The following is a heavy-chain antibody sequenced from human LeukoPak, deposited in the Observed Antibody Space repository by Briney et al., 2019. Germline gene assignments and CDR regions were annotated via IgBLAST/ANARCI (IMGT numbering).Heavy chain of an antibody. J-gene: IGHJ4*02. CDR2: IKYDGSEK. D-gene: IGHD6-13*01. Sequence: GGSLRLSCAASGFTFSSYWMTWVRQAPGKGLEWVANIKYDGSEKDYMDSVKGRFTISRDNAQNSLYLQMNSLRAEDTAVYYCARDIEAAGLFLDYWGQGTLVTVSS. CDR1: GFTFSSYW. CDR3: ARDIEAAGLFLDY. V-gene: IGHV3-7*01.